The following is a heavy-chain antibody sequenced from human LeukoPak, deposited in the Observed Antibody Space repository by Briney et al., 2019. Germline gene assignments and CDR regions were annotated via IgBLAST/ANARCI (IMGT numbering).Heavy chain of an antibody. CDR2: IYYSGST. V-gene: IGHV4-39*01. CDR1: GGSISSSSYY. J-gene: IGHJ4*02. Sequence: SETLSLTCTVSGGSISSSSYYWGWIRQPPGKGLEWIGSIYYSGSTYYNPSLKSRVTISVDTSKNQFSLKLSSVTAADTAVYYCARPLIRTLFDYWGQGTLVTVSS. CDR3: ARPLIRTLFDY. D-gene: IGHD1-1*01.